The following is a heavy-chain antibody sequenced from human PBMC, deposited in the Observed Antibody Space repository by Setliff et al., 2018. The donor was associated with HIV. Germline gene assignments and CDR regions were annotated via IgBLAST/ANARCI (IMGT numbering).Heavy chain of an antibody. CDR1: GFTFTNAW. CDR3: RSQVGDNSFWSGIVT. Sequence: GGSLRLSCVVSGFTFTNAWMNWVRQAPGKGLEWLGRIRTKTDDGSIDYAVPVKGRFTISRDDSKNTLYLQMNGLQTEDTAVYYCRSQVGDNSFWSGIVTWGQGTLVTVSS. CDR2: IRTKTDDGSI. V-gene: IGHV3-15*07. J-gene: IGHJ4*02. D-gene: IGHD3-3*01.